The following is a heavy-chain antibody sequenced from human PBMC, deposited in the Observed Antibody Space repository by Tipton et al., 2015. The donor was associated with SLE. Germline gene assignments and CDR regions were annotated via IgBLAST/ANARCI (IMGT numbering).Heavy chain of an antibody. D-gene: IGHD6-13*01. CDR3: ARVLGSYYGMDV. J-gene: IGHJ6*02. CDR1: GFTFSSYD. CDR2: ISYDGGTK. V-gene: IGHV3-30*04. Sequence: SLRLSCAASGFTFSSYDMHWVRQAPGKGLEWVAVISYDGGTKYYADSVKGRFTISRDNSKNTLFLQMNSLRAEDTAVYYCARVLGSYYGMDVWGQGTTVTVSS.